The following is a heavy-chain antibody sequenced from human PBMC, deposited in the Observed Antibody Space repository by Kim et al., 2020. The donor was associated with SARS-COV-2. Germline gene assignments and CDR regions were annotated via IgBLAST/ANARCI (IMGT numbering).Heavy chain of an antibody. CDR1: GFTSSTYW. CDR2: IKEDGSEK. Sequence: GGSLRLSCAASGFTSSTYWMSWVRQAPGKGLEWVANIKEDGSEKFYVDSVKGRFTISRDNAKNSLFLQMDSLRAEDTAVYYCARARRQLQWFGVAKKRMDVWGQGTTVPVSS. D-gene: IGHD3-10*01. V-gene: IGHV3-7*03. CDR3: ARARRQLQWFGVAKKRMDV. J-gene: IGHJ6*02.